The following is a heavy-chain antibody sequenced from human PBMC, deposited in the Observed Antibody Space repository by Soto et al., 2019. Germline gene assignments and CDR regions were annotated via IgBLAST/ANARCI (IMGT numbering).Heavy chain of an antibody. Sequence: QVQLVQSGAEVKKPGSSVKVSCKASGGTFSSYAISWVRQAPGQGLEWMGGIIPIFGTANYAQKFQGRVTITADESTSTAYRELSSLRSEDTAVYYCARVLSQGGYEEQVDYWGQGTLVTVSS. J-gene: IGHJ4*02. CDR3: ARVLSQGGYEEQVDY. V-gene: IGHV1-69*12. D-gene: IGHD5-12*01. CDR2: IIPIFGTA. CDR1: GGTFSSYA.